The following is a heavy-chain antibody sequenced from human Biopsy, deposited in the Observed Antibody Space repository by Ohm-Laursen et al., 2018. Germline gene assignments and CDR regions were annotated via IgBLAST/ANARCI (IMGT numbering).Heavy chain of an antibody. CDR3: ARDYSWDY. CDR2: ILHNRGT. V-gene: IGHV4-38-2*02. J-gene: IGHJ4*02. CDR1: GYIIDSNYY. D-gene: IGHD2-15*01. Sequence: TLSLTCTVSGYIIDSNYYWGWIRQPPGKGLEWIGSILHNRGTFYNPSLQSRITISVDTSKNQSSLKLISVTAADTAVYYCARDYSWDYWGQGILVTVSS.